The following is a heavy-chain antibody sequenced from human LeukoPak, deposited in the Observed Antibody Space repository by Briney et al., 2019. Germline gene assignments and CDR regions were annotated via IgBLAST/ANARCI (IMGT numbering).Heavy chain of an antibody. J-gene: IGHJ4*02. Sequence: PSETLSLTCTVSGGSISSSSYYWGWIRQPPGKGLEWIGSIYYSGSTYYNPSLKSRVTISVDTSKNQFSLKLSSVTAADTAVYYCAGVGYSYGSNYFDYWGQGTLSPSPQ. CDR1: GGSISSSSYY. V-gene: IGHV4-39*01. CDR3: AGVGYSYGSNYFDY. D-gene: IGHD5-18*01. CDR2: IYYSGST.